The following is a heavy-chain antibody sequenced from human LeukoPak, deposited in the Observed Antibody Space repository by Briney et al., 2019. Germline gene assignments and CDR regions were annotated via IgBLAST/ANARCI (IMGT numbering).Heavy chain of an antibody. CDR1: GFTFSSYW. Sequence: GGSLRLCCAASGFTFSSYWMHWVRQAAGKGLVWVSRITTDGSTTNYADSVKGRFTISRDNAKNTLYLQMNSLRAEDTAVYYCASEWLRIDYWGQGTLVTVSS. D-gene: IGHD5-12*01. CDR3: ASEWLRIDY. CDR2: ITTDGSTT. J-gene: IGHJ4*02. V-gene: IGHV3-74*01.